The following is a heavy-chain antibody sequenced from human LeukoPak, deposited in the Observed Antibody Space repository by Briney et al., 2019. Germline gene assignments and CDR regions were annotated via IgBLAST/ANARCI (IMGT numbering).Heavy chain of an antibody. CDR3: ARRRLYGMDV. V-gene: IGHV4-59*08. Sequence: PSETQSLTCSVSGGSISSYYWSWIRQPPGKGREGSGYINYSGSTNYNPSLKSRVTISVDTSTTPHSLKLSSVTAAATAVYYCARRRLYGMDVWGQGTTVTVSS. J-gene: IGHJ6*02. CDR1: GGSISSYY. D-gene: IGHD6-25*01. CDR2: INYSGST.